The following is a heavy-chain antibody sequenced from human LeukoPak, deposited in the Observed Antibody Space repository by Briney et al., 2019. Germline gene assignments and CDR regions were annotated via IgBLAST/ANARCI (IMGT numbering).Heavy chain of an antibody. Sequence: GGSLRLSCAASGFTFSSYAMSWVRQAPGKGLEWVANIKQDGSEKYYVDSVKGRFTISRDNAKNSLYLQMNSLRAEDTAVYYCARDGSGSYYTYPDYWGQGTLVTVSS. CDR2: IKQDGSEK. CDR3: ARDGSGSYYTYPDY. D-gene: IGHD3-10*01. V-gene: IGHV3-7*01. J-gene: IGHJ4*02. CDR1: GFTFSSYA.